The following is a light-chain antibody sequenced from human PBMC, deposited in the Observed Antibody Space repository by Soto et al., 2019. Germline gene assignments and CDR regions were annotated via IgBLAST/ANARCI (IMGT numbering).Light chain of an antibody. CDR2: DVS. CDR1: SSDVGGYNY. Sequence: HSALTQPASVSGSPGQSITISCTGTSSDVGGYNYVSWYQQHPGKAPKLMIYDVSNRPSGVCDRFSGFKSGNTASLTISGLQAEDEADYYCSSYTSSSTLVVFGIGTKVNVL. CDR3: SSYTSSSTLVV. V-gene: IGLV2-14*01. J-gene: IGLJ2*01.